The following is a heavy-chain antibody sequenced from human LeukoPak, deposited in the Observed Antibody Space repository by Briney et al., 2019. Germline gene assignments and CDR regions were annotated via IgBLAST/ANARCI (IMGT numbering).Heavy chain of an antibody. CDR2: ITNNGGNT. D-gene: IGHD6-13*01. J-gene: IGHJ3*02. CDR1: GFTFIGYA. CDR3: AKDSPYSSSWYDDAFDI. Sequence: GGSLRLSCSASGFTFIGYAMHWVRQAPGKGLEYVSVITNNGGNTYYANSVKGRFTISRDNSKNTLYLQMGSLRTEDMAVYYCAKDSPYSSSWYDDAFDIWGQGTMVTVSS. V-gene: IGHV3-64*01.